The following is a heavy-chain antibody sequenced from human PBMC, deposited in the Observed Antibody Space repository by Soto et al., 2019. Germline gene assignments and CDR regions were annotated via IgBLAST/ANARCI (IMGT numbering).Heavy chain of an antibody. CDR2: IYNDGSTT. V-gene: IGHV3-33*01. D-gene: IGHD5-12*01. Sequence: QVQLVESGGGVVQPGRSLRLSCVASGLTFSTQGMHWVRQAPGKGLEWVGVIYNDGSTTYYADSVKGRFTISRDNSKNTLYLQMNSLRAEDTAVYYCARNPSGVDIASTKDCGQGTLVTVSS. CDR1: GLTFSTQG. J-gene: IGHJ4*02. CDR3: ARNPSGVDIASTKD.